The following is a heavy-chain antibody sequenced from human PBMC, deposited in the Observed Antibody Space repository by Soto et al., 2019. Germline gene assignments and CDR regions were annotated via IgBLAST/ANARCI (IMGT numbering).Heavy chain of an antibody. D-gene: IGHD1-7*01. Sequence: SLRLSCAASGFTFSVYAMSWVRQAPGKGLEWVSAISSNGGRTFYADSLRGRFTIPRDNSKSALYLQMNNLRAEDTAIYYCAKYSELPYEAYLQQWGQGTLVTVSS. CDR2: ISSNGGRT. CDR1: GFTFSVYA. V-gene: IGHV3-23*01. CDR3: AKYSELPYEAYLQQ. J-gene: IGHJ1*01.